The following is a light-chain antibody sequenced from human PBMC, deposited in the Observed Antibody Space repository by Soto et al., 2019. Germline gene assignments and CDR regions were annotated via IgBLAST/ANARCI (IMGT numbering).Light chain of an antibody. CDR3: HQYSGLYT. V-gene: IGKV1-5*03. CDR1: QSISRW. J-gene: IGKJ2*01. CDR2: KAS. Sequence: DIQMTQSPSALSASVGDRVTITCRASQSISRWLAWYQQKPGKAPKLLIYKASSLQGGVPSRFGGSGSGTEFTLTISGLQPDDVATYYCHQYSGLYTFGQGTKLEI.